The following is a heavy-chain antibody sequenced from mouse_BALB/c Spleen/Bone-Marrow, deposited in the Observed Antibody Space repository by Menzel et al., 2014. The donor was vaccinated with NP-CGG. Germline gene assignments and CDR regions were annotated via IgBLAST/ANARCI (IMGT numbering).Heavy chain of an antibody. CDR2: IDPSYGGT. CDR3: ARGHDGYRTWFAY. Sequence: VQLKESGPGLEKPGASVKMSCKASGYSFTDYNMNWVKQSNGKSLEWIGNIDPSYGGTTYNQKFKGKATLTVDKSSSTVYMQLKSLTSEDSAVYYCARGHDGYRTWFAYWGQGTLVTVSA. D-gene: IGHD2-3*01. V-gene: IGHV1-39*01. CDR1: GYSFTDYN. J-gene: IGHJ3*01.